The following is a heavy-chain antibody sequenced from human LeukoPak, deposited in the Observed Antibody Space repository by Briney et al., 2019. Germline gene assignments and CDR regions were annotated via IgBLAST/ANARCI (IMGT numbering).Heavy chain of an antibody. Sequence: SETLSLTCTVSGGPIRSYYWSWMRQPPGKGLEWIGNIHYSESTNFNPSLKSRVAIAVVTSKNQFSLSMRSVTAADTAVYYCARVSAAGMEFHYGMDVWGQGTTVFVSS. J-gene: IGHJ6*02. D-gene: IGHD6-13*01. CDR2: IHYSEST. CDR1: GGPIRSYY. CDR3: ARVSAAGMEFHYGMDV. V-gene: IGHV4-59*01.